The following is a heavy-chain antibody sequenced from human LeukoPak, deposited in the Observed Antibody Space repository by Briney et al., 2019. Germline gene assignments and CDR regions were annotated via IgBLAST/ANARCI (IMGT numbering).Heavy chain of an antibody. CDR3: ATSSGRYCGGDCYFDY. Sequence: GGSLRLSCVASGFTFSRSAMTWVRQAPGKGLEWVSTISASVRGSYYADSVNGRFTLSRDNSKDTLFLQMNSLRAEDTAVYYCATSSGRYCGGDCYFDYWGQGTLVTVSS. J-gene: IGHJ4*02. V-gene: IGHV3-23*01. D-gene: IGHD2-21*02. CDR1: GFTFSRSA. CDR2: ISASVRGS.